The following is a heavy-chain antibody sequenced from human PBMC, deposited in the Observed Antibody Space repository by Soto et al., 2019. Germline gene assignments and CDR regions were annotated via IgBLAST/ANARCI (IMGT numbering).Heavy chain of an antibody. Sequence: EVQLLESGGALVLPGGSLRLSCTGSGFNPTTTPLSWVRQPPGKGLEWVTTISGTASRTYYVDSVKGRFFISRDNSKNTVTLQMNNLTVDVTAVYYCATSFRSFDHWGQGTRVTVSS. CDR3: ATSFRSFDH. CDR1: GFNPTTTP. CDR2: ISGTASRT. V-gene: IGHV3-23*01. J-gene: IGHJ4*02.